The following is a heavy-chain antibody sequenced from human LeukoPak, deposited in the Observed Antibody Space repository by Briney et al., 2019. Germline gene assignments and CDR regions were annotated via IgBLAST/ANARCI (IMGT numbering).Heavy chain of an antibody. V-gene: IGHV3-7*01. Sequence: PGGSLRLSCAASGFTFSSYGMSWVRQAPGKGPEWVANIKQDGSEKYYVDSVKGRFTISRDNAKNSLYLQMNSLRAEDTAVYYCARVSRRGYSYGIPDYWGQGTLVTVSS. CDR1: GFTFSSYG. D-gene: IGHD5-18*01. CDR2: IKQDGSEK. J-gene: IGHJ4*02. CDR3: ARVSRRGYSYGIPDY.